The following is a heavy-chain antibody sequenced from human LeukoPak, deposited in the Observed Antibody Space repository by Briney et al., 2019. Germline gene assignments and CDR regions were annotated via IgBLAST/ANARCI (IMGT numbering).Heavy chain of an antibody. J-gene: IGHJ5*02. D-gene: IGHD6-13*01. CDR2: IHYSGST. Sequence: SETLSLTCTVSGGSISSYYWSWIRQPPGKGLEWIGYIHYSGSTHYNPSLKSRVTISVDTSKNQVSLKLRSVTAADTAVYYCARQIRYSSSWYNWIDPWGQGTLVTVSS. V-gene: IGHV4-59*08. CDR3: ARQIRYSSSWYNWIDP. CDR1: GGSISSYY.